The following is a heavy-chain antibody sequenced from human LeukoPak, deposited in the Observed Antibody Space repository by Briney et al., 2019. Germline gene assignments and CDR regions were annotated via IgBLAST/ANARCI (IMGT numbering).Heavy chain of an antibody. D-gene: IGHD1-26*01. Sequence: PGGSLRLSCAASGFTFSSNWMHWVRQAPGKRLVWVSHISSDGSSKNYADSVKGRFTISRDNAKNTLYLQMNSLRAEDTAVYYCARDPSKWELPVDYWGQGTLVTVSS. CDR3: ARDPSKWELPVDY. V-gene: IGHV3-74*01. CDR1: GFTFSSNW. J-gene: IGHJ4*02. CDR2: ISSDGSSK.